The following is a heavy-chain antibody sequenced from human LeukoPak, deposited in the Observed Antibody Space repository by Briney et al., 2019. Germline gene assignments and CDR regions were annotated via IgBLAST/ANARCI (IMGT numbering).Heavy chain of an antibody. CDR1: GVTFEDYA. CDR2: ISWNSGSI. V-gene: IGHV3-9*03. J-gene: IGHJ5*02. D-gene: IGHD1-7*01. Sequence: GGSLRLSCAASGVTFEDYAMHWVRQAPGKGLEWVSGISWNSGSIGYADSVKGRFTISRDNAKNSLYLQMNSLRAEDMALYYCAKGFAYNWNYDWFDPWGQGTLVTVSS. CDR3: AKGFAYNWNYDWFDP.